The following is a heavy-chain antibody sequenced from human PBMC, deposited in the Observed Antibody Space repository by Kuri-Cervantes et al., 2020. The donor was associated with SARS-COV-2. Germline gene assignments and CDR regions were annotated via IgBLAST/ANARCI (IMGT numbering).Heavy chain of an antibody. CDR2: ISSSDESR. Sequence: GGSLRLSCAASGFSFSDYYMSWIRQAPGKGLEWVSCISSSDESRHYADSVKGRFTISRDNTKKSLYLQMNSLRAEDTAVYYCAKGIAVATGYFDYWGQGTLVTVSS. V-gene: IGHV3-11*01. CDR1: GFSFSDYY. J-gene: IGHJ4*02. CDR3: AKGIAVATGYFDY. D-gene: IGHD6-19*01.